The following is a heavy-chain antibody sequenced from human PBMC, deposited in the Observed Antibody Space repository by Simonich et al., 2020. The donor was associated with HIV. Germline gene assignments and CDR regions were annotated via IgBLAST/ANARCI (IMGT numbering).Heavy chain of an antibody. CDR2: INHSGST. D-gene: IGHD4-17*01. CDR3: ARRHPTTVTTPYFDY. CDR1: GGSFSGYY. V-gene: IGHV4-34*01. Sequence: QVQLQQWGAGLLKPSETLSLTCAVYGGSFSGYYWSWIRQPPGKGLEWIGEINHSGSTNTNPSLKSRVTISVDTSKNQFSLKLGSVTAADTAVYYCARRHPTTVTTPYFDYWGQGTLVTVSS. J-gene: IGHJ4*02.